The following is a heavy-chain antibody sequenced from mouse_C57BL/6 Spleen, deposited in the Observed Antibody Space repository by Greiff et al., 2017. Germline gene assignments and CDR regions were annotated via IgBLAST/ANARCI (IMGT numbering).Heavy chain of an antibody. Sequence: VQLQQPGAELVRPGSSVKLSCKASGYTFTSYWMDWVKQRPGQGLEWIGNIYPSDSETHYNQKFKDKATLTVDKSSSTAYMQLSSLTSEDSAVYYCAREGVYYGSSYGARDYWGQGTSVTVSS. J-gene: IGHJ4*01. CDR3: AREGVYYGSSYGARDY. CDR1: GYTFTSYW. D-gene: IGHD1-1*01. V-gene: IGHV1-61*01. CDR2: IYPSDSET.